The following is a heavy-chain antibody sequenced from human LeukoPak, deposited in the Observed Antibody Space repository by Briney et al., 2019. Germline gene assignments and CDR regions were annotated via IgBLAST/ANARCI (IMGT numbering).Heavy chain of an antibody. CDR1: GGSISSYY. V-gene: IGHV4-59*08. Sequence: SETLSLTCTVSGGSISSYYWSWIRQPPGKGLEWIGFIFYSGTTNYNASLESRLTISLDTARNQFSLSLRSVTAADTAIYFCARSSLAVYFNYWGQGTLVTASS. D-gene: IGHD6-19*01. CDR2: IFYSGTT. J-gene: IGHJ4*02. CDR3: ARSSLAVYFNY.